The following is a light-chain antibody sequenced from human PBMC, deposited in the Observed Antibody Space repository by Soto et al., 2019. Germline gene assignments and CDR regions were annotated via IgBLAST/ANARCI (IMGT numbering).Light chain of an antibody. Sequence: QPVLTQSPSASASLGASVKLTCTLSSGHSSYAIAWHQQQPEKGPRYLMKLSSDGSHSKGDGLPDRFSGSSSGAERYLTISSRRYEGEADYYCQTWDTGARVVFGGGTKVTVL. CDR2: LSSDGSH. V-gene: IGLV4-69*01. J-gene: IGLJ2*01. CDR1: SGHSSYA. CDR3: QTWDTGARVV.